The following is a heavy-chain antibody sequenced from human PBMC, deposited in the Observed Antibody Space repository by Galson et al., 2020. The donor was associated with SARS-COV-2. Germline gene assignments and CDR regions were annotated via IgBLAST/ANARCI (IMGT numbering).Heavy chain of an antibody. J-gene: IGHJ6*02. CDR2: IYYSGST. V-gene: IGHV4-59*01. Sequence: ETSETLSLTCTVSGGSISSYYWSWIRQPPGKGLEWIGYIYYSGSTNYNPSLKSRVTISVDTSKNQFSLKLSSVTAADTAVYYCARDRVVTTSWAREPNYYYGMDVWGQGTTVTVSS. CDR3: ARDRVVTTSWAREPNYYYGMDV. CDR1: GGSISSYY. D-gene: IGHD2-21*02.